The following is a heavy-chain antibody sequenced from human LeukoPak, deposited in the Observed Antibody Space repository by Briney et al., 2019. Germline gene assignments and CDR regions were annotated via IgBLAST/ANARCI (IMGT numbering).Heavy chain of an antibody. D-gene: IGHD1-7*01. V-gene: IGHV4-59*01. J-gene: IGHJ5*02. CDR3: AREGGITGTFRDWFDP. CDR2: INHSGST. CDR1: GGSISSYY. Sequence: KPSETLSLTCTVSGGSISSYYWSWIRQPPGKGLEWIGEINHSGSTNYNPSLKSRVTISVDTSKNQFSLKLSSVTAADTAVYYCAREGGITGTFRDWFDPWGQGTLVTVSS.